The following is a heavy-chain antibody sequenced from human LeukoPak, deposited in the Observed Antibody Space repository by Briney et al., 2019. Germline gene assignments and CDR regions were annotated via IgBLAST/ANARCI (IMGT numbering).Heavy chain of an antibody. CDR3: ARGNDIVVVPAAQFYYYYMDG. J-gene: IGHJ6*03. V-gene: IGHV1-8*01. D-gene: IGHD2-2*01. CDR2: MNPNGGNT. Sequence: ASVKVSCKASGYTFTSYDINWVRQATGQGLEWMGLMNPNGGNTGYAQKFQGRVTMTRNTSISTAYMKLSSLRSEDTAVYYCARGNDIVVVPAAQFYYYYMDGWGKGTTVTVSS. CDR1: GYTFTSYD.